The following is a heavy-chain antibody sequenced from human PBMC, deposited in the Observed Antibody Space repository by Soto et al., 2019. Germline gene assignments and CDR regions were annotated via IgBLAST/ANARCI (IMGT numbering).Heavy chain of an antibody. D-gene: IGHD2-15*01. V-gene: IGHV3-33*01. J-gene: IGHJ6*02. CDR3: ARGVLGYCSGGSCYSYYYYGMDV. CDR1: GFTFSSYG. Sequence: QVQLVESGGGVVQPGRSLRLSCAASGFTFSSYGMHWVRQAPGKGLEWVAVIWYDGSNKYYADSVKGRFTISRDNSKNTLYLQMNSLRAEDTAVYYCARGVLGYCSGGSCYSYYYYGMDVWGQGTTVTVSS. CDR2: IWYDGSNK.